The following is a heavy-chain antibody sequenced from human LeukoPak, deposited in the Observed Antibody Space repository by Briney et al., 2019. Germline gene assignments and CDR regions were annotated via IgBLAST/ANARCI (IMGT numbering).Heavy chain of an antibody. D-gene: IGHD3-22*01. J-gene: IGHJ4*02. Sequence: GGSLRFSCAASGFTFSSYAMSWVRQAPGKGLEWVSAISGSGGSTYYADFVKGRFTISRDNSKNTLYLQMNSLRAEDTAVYYCAKVQRYDSSGPFDYWGQGTLVTVSS. V-gene: IGHV3-23*01. CDR1: GFTFSSYA. CDR2: ISGSGGST. CDR3: AKVQRYDSSGPFDY.